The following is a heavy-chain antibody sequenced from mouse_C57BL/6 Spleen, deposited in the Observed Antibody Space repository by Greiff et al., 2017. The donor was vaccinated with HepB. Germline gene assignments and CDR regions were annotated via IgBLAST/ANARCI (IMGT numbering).Heavy chain of an antibody. D-gene: IGHD2-4*01. CDR2: IYPGNSDT. CDR3: TRSRGYDYDDWYFDV. Sequence: EVKLVESGTVLARPGASVKMSCKTSGYTFTSYWMHWVKQRPGQGLEWIGAIYPGNSDTSYNQKFKGKAKLTAVTSASTAYMELSSLTNEDSAVYYCTRSRGYDYDDWYFDVWGTGTTVTVSS. CDR1: GYTFTSYW. V-gene: IGHV1-5*01. J-gene: IGHJ1*03.